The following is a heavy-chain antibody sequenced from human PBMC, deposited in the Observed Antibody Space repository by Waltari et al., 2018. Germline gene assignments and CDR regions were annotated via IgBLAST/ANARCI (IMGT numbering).Heavy chain of an antibody. CDR3: AREESGYVGGMDV. D-gene: IGHD5-12*01. V-gene: IGHV3-21*01. Sequence: EVQLVESGGGLVKPGGSLRLSCAASGFTFSSYSMNWVRQAPGKGREWVSSISSSSSYIYYADSVKGRFTISRDNAKNSLYLQMNSLRAEDTAVYYCAREESGYVGGMDVWGQGTTVTVSS. CDR2: ISSSSSYI. J-gene: IGHJ6*02. CDR1: GFTFSSYS.